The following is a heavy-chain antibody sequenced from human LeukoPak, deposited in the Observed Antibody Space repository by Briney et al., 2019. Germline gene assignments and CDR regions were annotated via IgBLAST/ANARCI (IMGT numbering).Heavy chain of an antibody. D-gene: IGHD4-17*01. V-gene: IGHV4-34*01. CDR2: INHSGST. CDR1: GGSISSYY. Sequence: SETLSLTCTVSGGSISSYYWSWIRQPPGKGLEWIGEINHSGSTNYNPSLKSRVTISVDTSKNQFSLKLSSVTAADTAVYYCARLGYGDYVSRENQDFDYWGQGTLVTVSS. J-gene: IGHJ4*02. CDR3: ARLGYGDYVSRENQDFDY.